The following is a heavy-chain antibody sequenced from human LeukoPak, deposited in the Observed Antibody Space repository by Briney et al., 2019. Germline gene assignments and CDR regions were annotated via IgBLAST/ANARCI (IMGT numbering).Heavy chain of an antibody. CDR3: ARDMTDWWFDP. Sequence: PSQTLSLTCTVSGGSISSGDYYWSWIRQPPGKGLEWIGYIYYSGSTYYNPSLKSRISISVDTSRNQLSLKLSSVTAADTAVYYCARDMTDWWFDPWGQGTLVTVSS. V-gene: IGHV4-30-4*01. CDR1: GGSISSGDYY. CDR2: IYYSGST. D-gene: IGHD3-9*01. J-gene: IGHJ5*02.